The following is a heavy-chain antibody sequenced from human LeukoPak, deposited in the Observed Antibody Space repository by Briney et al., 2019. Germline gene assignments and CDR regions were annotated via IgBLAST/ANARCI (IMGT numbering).Heavy chain of an antibody. D-gene: IGHD2-15*01. V-gene: IGHV4-39*01. J-gene: IGHJ4*01. CDR3: ARLLLRGGGYYFDY. Sequence: PSETLSLTCTVSGGSISSSSYYWGWIRQPPGKGLEWIGSIYYSGSTYYNPSLKSRVTISVDTSKNHFSLNLNSVTAADTAVYYCARLLLRGGGYYFDYWGQGTLVSVSS. CDR2: IYYSGST. CDR1: GGSISSSSYY.